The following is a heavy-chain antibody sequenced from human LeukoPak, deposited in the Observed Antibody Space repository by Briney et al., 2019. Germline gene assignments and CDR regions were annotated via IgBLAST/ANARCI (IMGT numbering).Heavy chain of an antibody. Sequence: SETLSLTCTVSGGSISSYYWSWIRQPPGKGLEWIGYIYYSGSTNYTRPLKSRVTISVDTSKNQFSLKLSSVTAADTALYYCAGGFYFDYWGQGTLVTVSS. CDR3: AGGFYFDY. CDR2: IYYSGST. J-gene: IGHJ4*02. D-gene: IGHD4-23*01. V-gene: IGHV4-59*01. CDR1: GGSISSYY.